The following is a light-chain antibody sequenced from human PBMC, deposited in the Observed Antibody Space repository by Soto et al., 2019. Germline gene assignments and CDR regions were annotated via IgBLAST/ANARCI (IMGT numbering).Light chain of an antibody. CDR1: LSLLHSNGYNY. V-gene: IGKV2-28*01. CDR2: LGS. J-gene: IGKJ5*01. CDR3: MKALQTST. Sequence: DIVMTQSPLSLPVTPGYPASISCGSKLSLLHSNGYNYLDWYLQKPGQSPQLLIFLGSNRASGVPDRFSGSGSGTDFTLKISRVEAEYVGVYYCMKALQTSTFGQGKRLRL.